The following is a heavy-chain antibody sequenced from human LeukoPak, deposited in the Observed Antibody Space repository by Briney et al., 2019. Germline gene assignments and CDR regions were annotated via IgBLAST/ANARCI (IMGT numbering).Heavy chain of an antibody. Sequence: GGSVTLSCAASGFTFSSYGMHWVRQAPGKGLEWVAFIRYDGSNKYYADSVKGRFTISRDNSKNTLYLQMNSLRAEDTAVYYCAKDRPSPHSKPDALDIWGQGPMVTVSS. D-gene: IGHD6-13*01. V-gene: IGHV3-30*02. CDR1: GFTFSSYG. CDR2: IRYDGSNK. J-gene: IGHJ3*02. CDR3: AKDRPSPHSKPDALDI.